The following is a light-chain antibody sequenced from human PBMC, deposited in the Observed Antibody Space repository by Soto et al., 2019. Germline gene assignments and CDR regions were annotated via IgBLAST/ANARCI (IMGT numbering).Light chain of an antibody. J-gene: IGLJ2*01. CDR3: SSYGGGNTVV. CDR1: SSDVGGYNY. V-gene: IGLV2-8*01. Sequence: QFALTQPPSASGSPGQSVTISCTGTSSDVGGYNYVSWYQQHPGKAPKLMIYEVSKRPSGVPDRFSGSKSGNTASLTVSGLQADDEADYYCSSYGGGNTVVFGGGTKVTVL. CDR2: EVS.